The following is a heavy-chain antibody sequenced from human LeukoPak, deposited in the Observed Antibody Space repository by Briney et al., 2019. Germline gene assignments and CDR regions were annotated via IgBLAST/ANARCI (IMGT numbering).Heavy chain of an antibody. V-gene: IGHV3-66*02. Sequence: GGSLRLSCAASGFTVSSNYMSWVRQAPGKGLEWVSVIYSGGSTYYADSVKGRFTIPRDNSKNTLYLQMNSLRAEDTAVYYCARARESYCSSTSCYWFDPWGQGTLVTVSS. D-gene: IGHD2-2*01. CDR2: IYSGGST. CDR3: ARARESYCSSTSCYWFDP. CDR1: GFTVSSNY. J-gene: IGHJ5*02.